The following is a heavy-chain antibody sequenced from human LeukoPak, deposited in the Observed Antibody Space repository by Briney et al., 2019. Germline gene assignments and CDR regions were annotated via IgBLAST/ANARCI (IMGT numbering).Heavy chain of an antibody. Sequence: GASVKVSCKASGYTFTSYGISWVRQAPGQGLEWMGWISAHNGNTNYAQKLQGRVTMTTDTSTSTAYMELRSLRSDDTAVYYCARGISIVGATYYYYYMDVWGKGTTVTVSS. D-gene: IGHD3-22*01. J-gene: IGHJ6*03. CDR2: ISAHNGNT. CDR3: ARGISIVGATYYYYYMDV. V-gene: IGHV1-18*01. CDR1: GYTFTSYG.